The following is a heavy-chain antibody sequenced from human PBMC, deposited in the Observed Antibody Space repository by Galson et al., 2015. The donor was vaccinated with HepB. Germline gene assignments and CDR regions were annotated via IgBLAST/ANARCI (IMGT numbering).Heavy chain of an antibody. CDR3: AREGGIQLWLRLSHMGTDSLTWR. V-gene: IGHV3-11*06. D-gene: IGHD5-18*01. Sequence: SLRLSCAASGFTFSDYYMSWIRQAPGKGLEWVSYISSSSSYTNYADSVKGRFTISRDNAKNSLYLQMNSLRAEDTAVYYCAREGGIQLWLRLSHMGTDSLTWRGGQGTLVTVSS. J-gene: IGHJ4*02. CDR2: ISSSSSYT. CDR1: GFTFSDYY.